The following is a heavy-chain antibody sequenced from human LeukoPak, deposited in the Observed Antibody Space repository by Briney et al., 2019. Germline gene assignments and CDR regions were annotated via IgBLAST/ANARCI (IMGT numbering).Heavy chain of an antibody. CDR1: GFSFSTYS. Sequence: GGSLRLSCAASGFSFSTYSLSWVRQAPGKGLEWVSGISASGGDTYYADSVKGRFTISRDNAKNSLYLQMNSLRAEDTAVYYCARDKDDYGSGNHWFDPWGQGTLVTVSS. CDR3: ARDKDDYGSGNHWFDP. CDR2: ISASGGDT. V-gene: IGHV3-23*01. D-gene: IGHD3-10*01. J-gene: IGHJ5*02.